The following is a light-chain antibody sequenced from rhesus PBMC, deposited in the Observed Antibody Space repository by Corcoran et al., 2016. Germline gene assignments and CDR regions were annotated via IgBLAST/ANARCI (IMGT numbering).Light chain of an antibody. CDR1: QGINNY. CDR3: QQHNSYPPT. J-gene: IGKJ1*01. V-gene: IGKV1S14*01. Sequence: DIQMTQSPSSLSASVGDTVTITCRASQGINNYLAWYQQKTGKAPKPLIYYASNLESGGPSRFRCIGSGTDFPLTISSLQPEDFATYYCQQHNSYPPTFGQGTKVEIK. CDR2: YAS.